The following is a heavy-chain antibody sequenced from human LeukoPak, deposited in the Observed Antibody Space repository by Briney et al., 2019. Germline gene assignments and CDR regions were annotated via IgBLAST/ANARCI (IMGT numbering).Heavy chain of an antibody. D-gene: IGHD3-22*01. CDR1: GFRFDSFY. J-gene: IGHJ4*02. CDR2: ISASGAVP. Sequence: PGGSLRLSWAASGFRFDSFYMGWIRQVPGKGLDYIALISASGAVPYYAESVKGRFTISRDNAKNSVSLQMNSLSADDTAVYYCARSLIVASEDYWGQGTLVTVSS. V-gene: IGHV3-11*04. CDR3: ARSLIVASEDY.